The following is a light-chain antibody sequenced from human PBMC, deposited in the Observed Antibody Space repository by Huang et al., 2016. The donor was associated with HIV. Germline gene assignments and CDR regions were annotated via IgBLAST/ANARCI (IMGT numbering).Light chain of an antibody. Sequence: DIQMTQSPSSLSASVGDRVTITCRASQSISSDLNWYQQKPGKAPKLRIYAASSLHSGVPSRCSGSVSVTDFTLTISSLQPEDFATYYCQQSYSTPLTFGGGTKVEIK. CDR2: AAS. J-gene: IGKJ4*01. CDR3: QQSYSTPLT. V-gene: IGKV1-39*01. CDR1: QSISSD.